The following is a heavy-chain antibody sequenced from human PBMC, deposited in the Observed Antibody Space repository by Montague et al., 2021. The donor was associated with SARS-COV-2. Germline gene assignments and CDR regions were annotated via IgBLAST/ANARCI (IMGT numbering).Heavy chain of an antibody. V-gene: IGHV1-8*01. Sequence: SVKVSCKASGYTFTSYDINWVRQATGHGLEWMGWMNPNSGNTGYAQKFQGRVTMTRNTSISTAYMELSSLRSADTAVYYCARDKGLTIFGVVKSPGAFDIWGQGTMVTVSS. J-gene: IGHJ3*02. D-gene: IGHD3-3*01. CDR3: ARDKGLTIFGVVKSPGAFDI. CDR2: MNPNSGNT. CDR1: GYTFTSYD.